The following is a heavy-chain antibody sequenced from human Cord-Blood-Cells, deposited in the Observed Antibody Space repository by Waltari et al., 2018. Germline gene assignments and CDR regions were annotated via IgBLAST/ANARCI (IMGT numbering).Heavy chain of an antibody. CDR3: ARHRAGLWPT. V-gene: IGHV4-39*01. CDR1: GGPISSSSYS. CDR2: IYYSGST. D-gene: IGHD5-18*01. J-gene: IGHJ4*02. Sequence: QLQLQESGPGLVKPSETLSLPCTVSGGPISSSSYSWGWFRQPPGKGLEWIGSIYYSGSTSYNPSLKSRVTISVDTSKNQFSLKLSSVTAADTAVYYCARHRAGLWPTWGQGTLVTVSS.